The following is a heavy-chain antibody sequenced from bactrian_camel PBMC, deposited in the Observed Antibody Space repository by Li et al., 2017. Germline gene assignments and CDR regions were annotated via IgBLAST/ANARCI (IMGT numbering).Heavy chain of an antibody. CDR2: TYRGST. V-gene: IGHV3S54*01. J-gene: IGHJ4*01. CDR3: AAQVGGACYVLQPKYSY. D-gene: IGHD5*01. Sequence: HVQLVESGGGSVKTGESLRLSCKANGYTRTMYCMGWFRQSPGKEREAVAATYRGSTYYADSVKGRFTISTDSAEMTLYLQMDSLKPEDTAMYYCAAQVGGACYVLQPKYSYWGQGTQVTVS. CDR1: GYTRTMYC.